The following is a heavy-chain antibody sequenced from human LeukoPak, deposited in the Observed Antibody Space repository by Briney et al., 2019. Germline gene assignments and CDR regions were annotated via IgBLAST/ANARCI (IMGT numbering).Heavy chain of an antibody. CDR2: IKQDGSEI. D-gene: IGHD6-19*01. J-gene: IGHJ6*02. V-gene: IGHV3-7*01. CDR1: GFTFSDYW. CDR3: ARDLGRRLAVAGTVYYYYGMDV. Sequence: GGSLRLSCVASGFTFSDYWMSWVRQAPGKGLEWVANIKQDGSEIYYVASVKGRFTISRDNTKNSLYLQMNSLRAEDTAVYYCARDLGRRLAVAGTVYYYYGMDVWGQGTTVTVSS.